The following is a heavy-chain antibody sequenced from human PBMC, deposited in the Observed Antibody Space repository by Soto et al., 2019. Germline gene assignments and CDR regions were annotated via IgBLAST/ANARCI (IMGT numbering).Heavy chain of an antibody. V-gene: IGHV1-46*01. CDR3: ATASYYDILTGYSQGPWFDP. Sequence: ASVKVSFKASGYTFTTYYIHWVRQAPGQGLEWMGVINPSAGSTSYSRKFQGRVTMTRDTSTSTVYVELSSLRSEDTAVYYCATASYYDILTGYSQGPWFDPWGQGTLVTVSS. CDR2: INPSAGST. D-gene: IGHD3-9*01. CDR1: GYTFTTYY. J-gene: IGHJ5*02.